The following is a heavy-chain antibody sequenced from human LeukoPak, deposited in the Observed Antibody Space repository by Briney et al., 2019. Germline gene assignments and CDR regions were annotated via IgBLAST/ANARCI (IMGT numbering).Heavy chain of an antibody. CDR3: ARTDDSSGSDAIDI. Sequence: PGGSLRLSCAASGFTFSDYYMSWLRQAPGKGLEWVSYISSSGSTIYYADSVKGRFTISRDNAKNSLYLQMNSLRAEDTALYYCARTDDSSGSDAIDIWGQGTMVTVSS. CDR1: GFTFSDYY. D-gene: IGHD3-22*01. J-gene: IGHJ3*02. CDR2: ISSSGSTI. V-gene: IGHV3-11*04.